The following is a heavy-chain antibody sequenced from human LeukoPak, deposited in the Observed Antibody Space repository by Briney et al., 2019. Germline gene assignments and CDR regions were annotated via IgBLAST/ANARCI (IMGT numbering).Heavy chain of an antibody. J-gene: IGHJ4*02. D-gene: IGHD5-18*01. CDR2: VHTSGST. CDR3: ARGYSYGHGAMFDY. CDR1: GGSISSGSYY. V-gene: IGHV4-61*02. Sequence: SQTLSLTCTVSGGSISSGSYYWTWIRQPAGKGLEWIGRVHTSGSTGFNPSLKSRVSISLDTSKNQFSLKLSSVTAADTAVYYCARGYSYGHGAMFDYWGQGTLVTVSP.